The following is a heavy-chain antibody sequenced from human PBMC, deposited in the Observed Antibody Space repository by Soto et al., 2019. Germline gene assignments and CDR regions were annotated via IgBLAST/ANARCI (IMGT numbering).Heavy chain of an antibody. CDR1: GGTFSSYA. J-gene: IGHJ6*02. CDR3: ARASNSYCSSTSCYAHYYYYGMDV. Sequence: QVQLVQSGAEVKKPGSSVKVSCKASGGTFSSYASSWVRQAPGQGLEWMGGIIPIFGTANYAQKFQGRVTITADESTSTAYMELSSLRSEDTAVYYCARASNSYCSSTSCYAHYYYYGMDVWGQGTTVTVSS. CDR2: IIPIFGTA. D-gene: IGHD2-2*01. V-gene: IGHV1-69*01.